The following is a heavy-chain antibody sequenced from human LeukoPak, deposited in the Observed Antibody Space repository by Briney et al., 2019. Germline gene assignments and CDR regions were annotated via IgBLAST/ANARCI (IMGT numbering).Heavy chain of an antibody. CDR1: GGSISSYY. Sequence: SETLSLTCTVSGGSISSYYWSWIRQSPGKGLEWIGYIYYSGSTNYNPSLKSRVTISVDTSKNQFSLKLSSVTAADTAVYYCAREEGIVGALDYWGQGTLVTVSS. CDR3: AREEGIVGALDY. J-gene: IGHJ4*02. V-gene: IGHV4-59*12. CDR2: IYYSGST. D-gene: IGHD1-26*01.